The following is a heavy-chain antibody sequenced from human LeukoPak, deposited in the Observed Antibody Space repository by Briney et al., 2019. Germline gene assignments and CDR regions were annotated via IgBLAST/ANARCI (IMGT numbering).Heavy chain of an antibody. CDR1: GYTFSNAW. D-gene: IGHD2-21*01. Sequence: PGGSLRLSCAASGYTFSNAWISWVRQAPGKGLEWVGRLKSKTDGGTTDYAAPVKGRFTISRDDSKHTLYLQMNSLKTEDTAVYYCTGESQISDFDIWGQGTMVTVSS. CDR2: LKSKTDGGTT. CDR3: TGESQISDFDI. V-gene: IGHV3-15*01. J-gene: IGHJ3*02.